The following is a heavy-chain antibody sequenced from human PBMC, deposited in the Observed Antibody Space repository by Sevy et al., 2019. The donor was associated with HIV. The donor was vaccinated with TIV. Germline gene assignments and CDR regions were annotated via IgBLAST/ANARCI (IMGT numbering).Heavy chain of an antibody. CDR3: ARQGAGGSGWYVDYSFDY. Sequence: SETLSLTCTVSGGSISSGSYYWGWIRHPPGKGLEWITTIHHSGSTYYNPSLKSRVTISVDTSKNQFSLKMNSVTATDTAVYYCARQGAGGSGWYVDYSFDYWGQGTLVTVSS. V-gene: IGHV4-39*01. J-gene: IGHJ4*02. D-gene: IGHD6-19*01. CDR2: IHHSGST. CDR1: GGSISSGSYY.